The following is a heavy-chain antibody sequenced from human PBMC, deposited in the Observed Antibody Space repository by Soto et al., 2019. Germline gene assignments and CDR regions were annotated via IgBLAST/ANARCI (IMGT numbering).Heavy chain of an antibody. J-gene: IGHJ4*02. CDR2: ISGSGASP. D-gene: IGHD2-2*01. V-gene: IGHV3-23*01. CDR1: GLTFSTYT. Sequence: GGSLRLCCAASGLTFSTYTMSWVRRAPGKGLEWVSAISGSGASPSYTDSVQGRFTISRDNPKRTLYLQMNNLRAEDTAVYYCAKARCSTTNCYVPDYWGQGTLVTVSS. CDR3: AKARCSTTNCYVPDY.